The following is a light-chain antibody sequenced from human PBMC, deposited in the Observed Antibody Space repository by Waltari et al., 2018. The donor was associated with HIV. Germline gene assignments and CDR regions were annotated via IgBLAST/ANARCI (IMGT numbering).Light chain of an antibody. J-gene: IGKJ4*01. CDR3: QQFGGSSFT. CDR1: QGVSSTY. Sequence: EIVLTRSPGTLSLSPGERATLSCRASQGVSSTYLAWYQQKPGQAPNLLIYGASSRATGIPDRFSGSGSGTDFTLTITRLEPEDFAVYFCQQFGGSSFTFGGGTKVEI. V-gene: IGKV3-20*01. CDR2: GAS.